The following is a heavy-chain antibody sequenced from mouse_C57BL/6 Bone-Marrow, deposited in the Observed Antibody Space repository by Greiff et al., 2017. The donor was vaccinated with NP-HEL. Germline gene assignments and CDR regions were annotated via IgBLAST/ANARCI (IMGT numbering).Heavy chain of an antibody. D-gene: IGHD1-1*01. Sequence: VQLQESGPGLVQPSQSLSITCTVSGFSLTSYGVHWVRQSPGKGLEWLGVIWSGGSTDYNAAFISRLSISKDNSKSQVFFKMNSLQADDTAIYYCASLYYYGSSYEYFDVWGTGTTVTVSS. CDR2: IWSGGST. V-gene: IGHV2-2*01. J-gene: IGHJ1*03. CDR1: GFSLTSYG. CDR3: ASLYYYGSSYEYFDV.